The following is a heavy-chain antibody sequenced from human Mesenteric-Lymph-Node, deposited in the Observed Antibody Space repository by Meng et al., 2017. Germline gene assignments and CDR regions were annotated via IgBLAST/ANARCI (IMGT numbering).Heavy chain of an antibody. CDR2: ISNTDRT. D-gene: IGHD3-10*01. Sequence: GPGQVIPSCILSLACSASGDSIDNMKWCAWLRQSPGKGLEWIGEISNTDRTFDSPSLKRRVRISVDRSNNQFSLTLNSVTAADTAIYYCARERIREVGLFDLWGRGALVTVSS. J-gene: IGHJ4*02. V-gene: IGHV4-4*02. CDR3: ARERIREVGLFDL. CDR1: GDSIDNMKW.